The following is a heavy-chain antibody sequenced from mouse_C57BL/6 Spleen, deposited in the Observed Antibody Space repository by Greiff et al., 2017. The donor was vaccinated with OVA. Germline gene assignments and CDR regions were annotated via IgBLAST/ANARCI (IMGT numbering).Heavy chain of an antibody. CDR2: INPNNGGT. CDR1: GYTFTDYY. Sequence: VQLQQSGPELVQPGASVKISCKASGYTFTDYYMNWVQQSHGKSLEWIGDINPNNGGTSYTQKFKGKATLTVDKSSSTAYMELRSQTSEDSAVYDCARLPYDNDEYYYAMDYWGQGTSVTVSS. D-gene: IGHD2-4*01. V-gene: IGHV1-26*01. J-gene: IGHJ4*01. CDR3: ARLPYDNDEYYYAMDY.